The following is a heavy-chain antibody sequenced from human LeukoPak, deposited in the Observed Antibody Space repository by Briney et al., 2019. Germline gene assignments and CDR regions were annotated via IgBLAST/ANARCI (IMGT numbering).Heavy chain of an antibody. J-gene: IGHJ4*02. D-gene: IGHD3-10*01. CDR2: ISAYNGNT. Sequence: EASVKVSCKASGYTFTSYGISWVRQAHGHGLEWMGWISAYNGNTNYAQKFQGRVTMTTDTFTSTAYMELRSLRSDDTAMYHCARDTDTGNYYGSGSYYSPPGYWGQGTLVTVSS. V-gene: IGHV1-18*01. CDR1: GYTFTSYG. CDR3: ARDTDTGNYYGSGSYYSPPGY.